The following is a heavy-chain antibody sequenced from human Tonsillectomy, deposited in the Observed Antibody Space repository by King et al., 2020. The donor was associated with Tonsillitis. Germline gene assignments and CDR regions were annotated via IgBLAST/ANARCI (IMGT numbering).Heavy chain of an antibody. D-gene: IGHD2-21*02. CDR1: GYTFTGYY. V-gene: IGHV1-2*02. J-gene: IGHJ6*03. CDR2: INPNSGGT. Sequence: VQLVESGAEVKKPGASVKVSCKASGYTFTGYYMHWVRQAPGQGLEWMGWINPNSGGTNYAQKFQGRVTMSRDTSISTAYMERSRLRSDDTAVYYCATPGGDSTPFNHYYYYMDVWGKGTTVTVSS. CDR3: ATPGGDSTPFNHYYYYMDV.